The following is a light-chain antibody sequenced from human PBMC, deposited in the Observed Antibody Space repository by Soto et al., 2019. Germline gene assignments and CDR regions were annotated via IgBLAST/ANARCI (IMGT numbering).Light chain of an antibody. V-gene: IGLV2-14*01. Sequence: QSALTQPPSASGSLGQSVTISCTGTSSDVGAYNYVSWYQQHPGKVPKLIIYEVTNRPSGVSNRFSGSKSGNTASLTISGLQAEDEADYYCSSYPTSSTRVFGTGTKLTVL. CDR2: EVT. CDR1: SSDVGAYNY. CDR3: SSYPTSSTRV. J-gene: IGLJ1*01.